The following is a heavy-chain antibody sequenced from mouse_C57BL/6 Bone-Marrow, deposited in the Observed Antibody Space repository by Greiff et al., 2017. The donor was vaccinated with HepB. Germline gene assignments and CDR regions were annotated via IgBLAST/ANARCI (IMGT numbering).Heavy chain of an antibody. D-gene: IGHD6-1*01. CDR1: GYTFTSYW. J-gene: IGHJ3*01. Sequence: VQLQQPGAEFVKPGASVKLSCKASGYTFTSYWMQWVKQRPGQGLEWMGEIDPSDSYINYNQKFKGKTTLTVDTSSSTTYMQLSSLTSEDSAVDYCARRTSQVSWFAYWGQGKLITVTA. CDR2: IDPSDSYI. V-gene: IGHV1-50*01. CDR3: ARRTSQVSWFAY.